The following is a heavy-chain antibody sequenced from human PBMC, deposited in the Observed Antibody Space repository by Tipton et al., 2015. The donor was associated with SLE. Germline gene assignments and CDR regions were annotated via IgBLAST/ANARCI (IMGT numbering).Heavy chain of an antibody. CDR2: INHSGST. CDR3: ARAPFSDYGDSPDCYYYMDV. Sequence: TLSLTCAVYGGSFSGYYWSWIRQPPGKGLEWIGEINHSGSTNYNPSLKSRVTISVDTSKNQFSLKLSSVAAADTAVYYCARAPFSDYGDSPDCYYYMDVWGKGTTVTVSS. V-gene: IGHV4-34*01. D-gene: IGHD4-17*01. J-gene: IGHJ6*03. CDR1: GGSFSGYY.